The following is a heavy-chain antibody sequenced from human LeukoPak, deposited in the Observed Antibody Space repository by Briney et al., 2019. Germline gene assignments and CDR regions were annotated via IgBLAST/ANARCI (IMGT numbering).Heavy chain of an antibody. J-gene: IGHJ4*02. D-gene: IGHD3-10*01. CDR2: IKQDGSEK. CDR1: GFTFNSFP. V-gene: IGHV3-7*04. Sequence: GGSLRLSCAVSGFTFNSFPLSWVRQAPGKGLEWVANIKQDGSEKYYVDSVKGRFSISRDNAKNSLYLQMNSLRAEDTAVYYCARDMDLDYWGQGTLVTVSS. CDR3: ARDMDLDY.